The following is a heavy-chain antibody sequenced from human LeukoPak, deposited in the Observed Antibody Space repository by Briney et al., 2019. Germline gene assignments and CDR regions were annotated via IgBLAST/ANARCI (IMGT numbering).Heavy chain of an antibody. J-gene: IGHJ4*02. D-gene: IGHD6-19*01. V-gene: IGHV4-34*01. CDR1: GGSFSGYY. Sequence: PSETLSLTCAVYGGSFSGYYWSWIRQPPGKGLEWIGEINHSGSTNYNPSLESRVTISVDTSKNQFSLKLSSVTAADTAVYYCATSGWYLLPGVYWGQGTLVTVPS. CDR3: ATSGWYLLPGVY. CDR2: INHSGST.